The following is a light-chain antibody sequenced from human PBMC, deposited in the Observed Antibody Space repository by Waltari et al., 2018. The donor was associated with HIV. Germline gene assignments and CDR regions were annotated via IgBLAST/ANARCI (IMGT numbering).Light chain of an antibody. Sequence: EIVMTQPPDTLSLSPGERATLSCRTSQTISNNFVAWYQQKLGQAPRLVIYSASSRATGIPDRFSGSGSGTDFTLSISRLEPEDFAVYFCQRYDSSPFTFGGGTKVE. CDR2: SAS. CDR3: QRYDSSPFT. CDR1: QTISNNF. V-gene: IGKV3-20*01. J-gene: IGKJ4*01.